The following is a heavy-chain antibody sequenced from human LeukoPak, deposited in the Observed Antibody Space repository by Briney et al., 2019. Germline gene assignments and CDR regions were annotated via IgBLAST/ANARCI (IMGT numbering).Heavy chain of an antibody. V-gene: IGHV1-69*06. CDR2: IIPIFGTA. CDR1: GCTFSSYA. J-gene: IGHJ3*02. D-gene: IGHD5-18*01. Sequence: SVKVSCKASGCTFSSYAISWVRQAPGQGLEWMGGIIPIFGTANYAQKFQGRVTITADKSTSTAYMELSSLRAEDTAVYYCAKVGNSYGWGGDAFDIWGQGTMVTVSS. CDR3: AKVGNSYGWGGDAFDI.